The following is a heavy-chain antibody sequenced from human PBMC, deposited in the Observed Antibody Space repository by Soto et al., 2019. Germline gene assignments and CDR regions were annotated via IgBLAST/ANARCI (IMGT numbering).Heavy chain of an antibody. CDR1: GFTFSSYS. CDR3: ARERSARGTLYYYYYYGMDV. CDR2: ISSSSSYI. D-gene: IGHD6-6*01. V-gene: IGHV3-21*01. Sequence: GGSLRLSCAASGFTFSSYSMNWVRQAPGKGLEWVSSISSSSSYIYYADSVKGRFTISRDNAKNSLYLQMNSLRAEDTAVYYCARERSARGTLYYYYYYGMDVWGQGTTLTVSS. J-gene: IGHJ6*02.